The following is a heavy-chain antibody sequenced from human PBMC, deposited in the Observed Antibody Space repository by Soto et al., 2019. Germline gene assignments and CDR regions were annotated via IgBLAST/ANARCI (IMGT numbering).Heavy chain of an antibody. CDR2: INHSGST. CDR3: VRVTGYYFDY. D-gene: IGHD5-18*01. V-gene: IGHV4-34*01. CDR1: GGSFSGYY. Sequence: SETLSLTCAVYGGSFSGYYWSWIRQPPGKGLEWIGEINHSGSTNYNPSLKSRVTISVDTSKNQFSLKLSSVTAADTAVYYCVRVTGYYFDYWGQGTLVT. J-gene: IGHJ4*02.